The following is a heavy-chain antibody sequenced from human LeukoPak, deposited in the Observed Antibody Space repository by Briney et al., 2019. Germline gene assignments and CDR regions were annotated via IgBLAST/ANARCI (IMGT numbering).Heavy chain of an antibody. CDR2: VFDSGGT. D-gene: IGHD6-13*01. Sequence: PSETLSLTCTVSGGSISNYWWSWIRQPPGKGLEWIGYVFDSGGTNYNPSLKSRVTISVDTSKKQFSLKLSSVTAADTAVYYCARGYSSSWNYFDYWGQGTLVSVSS. V-gene: IGHV4-59*01. J-gene: IGHJ4*02. CDR3: ARGYSSSWNYFDY. CDR1: GGSISNYW.